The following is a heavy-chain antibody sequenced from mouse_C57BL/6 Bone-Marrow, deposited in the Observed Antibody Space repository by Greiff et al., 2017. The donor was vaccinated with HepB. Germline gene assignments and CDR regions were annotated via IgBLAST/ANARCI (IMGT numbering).Heavy chain of an antibody. CDR3: ARNWDGDY. CDR2: INPNNGGT. CDR1: GYTFTDYY. J-gene: IGHJ2*01. D-gene: IGHD4-1*01. Sequence: EVQLQQSGPELVKPGASVKISCKASGYTFTDYYMNWVKQSHGKSLEWIGDINPNNGGTSYNQKFKGKATLTVDKSSSTAYMELRSLTSEDSAVYYSARNWDGDYWGQGTTLTVSS. V-gene: IGHV1-26*01.